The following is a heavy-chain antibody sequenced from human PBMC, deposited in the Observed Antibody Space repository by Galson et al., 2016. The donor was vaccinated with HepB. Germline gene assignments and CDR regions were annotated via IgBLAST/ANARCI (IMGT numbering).Heavy chain of an antibody. J-gene: IGHJ1*01. Sequence: SVKVSCKASGYTFANYYMHWVRQAPGQGLEWMGWINPNTGGTNYAQDFQGRVTMTRDTSIRTAYMELRRLISDDTAVYYCASGGQKFCQYWGQGTLVTVSS. CDR1: GYTFANYY. CDR3: ASGGQKFCQY. V-gene: IGHV1-2*02. D-gene: IGHD3-3*01. CDR2: INPNTGGT.